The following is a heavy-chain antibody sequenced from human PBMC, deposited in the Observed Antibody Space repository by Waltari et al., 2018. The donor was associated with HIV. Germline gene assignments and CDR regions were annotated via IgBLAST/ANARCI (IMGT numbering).Heavy chain of an antibody. CDR1: GFTLSSYC. V-gene: IGHV3-48*01. CDR3: ARETYYHDSSGPYFDY. CDR2: SSRSSSTI. J-gene: IGHJ4*02. Sequence: EVHLVVSGGDLVQPGGCLRRSCAASGFTLSSYCTTWVRPAAGKGLGWVAYSSRSSSTIYYADAVKGRFTISRDNTKISLYLQMNSRGAEDTTVYYCARETYYHDSSGPYFDYWGQGTLVTVS. D-gene: IGHD3-22*01.